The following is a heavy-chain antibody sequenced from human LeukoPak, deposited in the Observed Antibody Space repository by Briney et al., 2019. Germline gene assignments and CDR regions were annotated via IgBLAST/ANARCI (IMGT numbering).Heavy chain of an antibody. J-gene: IGHJ4*02. V-gene: IGHV4-59*08. Sequence: SETLSLTCTVSGGSISSYYWSWIRQPPGKGLEWIGYIYYSGSTNYNPSLKSRVTISVDTSKNQFSLKLSSVTAADTAVYYCARHRYGVDQDLFDYWGQGTLVTVSS. D-gene: IGHD4-17*01. CDR1: GGSISSYY. CDR3: ARHRYGVDQDLFDY. CDR2: IYYSGST.